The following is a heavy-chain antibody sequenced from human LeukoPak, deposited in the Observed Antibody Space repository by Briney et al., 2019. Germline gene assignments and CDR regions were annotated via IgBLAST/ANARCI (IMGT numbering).Heavy chain of an antibody. Sequence: SETLSLTCAVSGYSISSGYYWGWIRQPPGKGLEWIGSIYHSGSTYYNPSLKSRVTISVDTSKNQFSLKLSSVTAADTAVYYCARGITIDYWGQGTLVTVSS. CDR1: GYSISSGYY. D-gene: IGHD1-14*01. J-gene: IGHJ4*02. V-gene: IGHV4-38-2*01. CDR3: ARGITIDY. CDR2: IYHSGST.